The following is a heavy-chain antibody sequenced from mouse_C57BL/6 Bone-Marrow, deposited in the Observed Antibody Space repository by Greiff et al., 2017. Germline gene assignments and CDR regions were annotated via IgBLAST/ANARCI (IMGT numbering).Heavy chain of an antibody. D-gene: IGHD2-5*01. Sequence: QVHVKQPGAELVKPGASVKLSCKASGYTFTSYWMHWVKQRPGQGLEWIGMIHPNSGSTNYTEKFKSKATLTVDKSSSTAYMQLSSLTSEDSAVYYCARLDSNYVDWYFDVWGTGTTVTVSS. V-gene: IGHV1-64*01. J-gene: IGHJ1*03. CDR1: GYTFTSYW. CDR3: ARLDSNYVDWYFDV. CDR2: IHPNSGST.